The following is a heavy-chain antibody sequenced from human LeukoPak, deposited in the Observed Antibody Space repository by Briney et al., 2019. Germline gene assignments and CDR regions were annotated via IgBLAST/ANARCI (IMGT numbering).Heavy chain of an antibody. D-gene: IGHD6-13*01. CDR1: GYSISSGYY. Sequence: SETLSLTCAVSGYSISSGYYWGWIRQPPGKGLEWIGSIYHSGSTYYNPSLKSRVAISVDTSKNQFSLKLSSVTAADTAVYYCARGEAAADYWGQGTLVTVSS. J-gene: IGHJ4*02. CDR3: ARGEAAADY. CDR2: IYHSGST. V-gene: IGHV4-38-2*01.